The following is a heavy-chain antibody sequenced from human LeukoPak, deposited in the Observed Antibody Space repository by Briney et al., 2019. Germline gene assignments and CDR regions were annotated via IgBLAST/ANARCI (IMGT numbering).Heavy chain of an antibody. V-gene: IGHV4-34*01. Sequence: PSETLSLTCAVYGGSFSGYYWSWIRQPPGKGLEWIGEINHSGSTNYNPSLKSRVTISVDTSKNQFSLELSSVTAADTAVYYCARSVWFGELGDWGQGTLVTVSS. CDR3: ARSVWFGELGD. J-gene: IGHJ4*02. CDR1: GGSFSGYY. CDR2: INHSGST. D-gene: IGHD3-10*01.